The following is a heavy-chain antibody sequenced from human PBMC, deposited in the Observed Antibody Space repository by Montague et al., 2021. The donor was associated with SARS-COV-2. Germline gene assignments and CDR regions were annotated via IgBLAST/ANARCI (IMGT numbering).Heavy chain of an antibody. CDR3: ARVPDSGTYWPGDY. CDR2: IDHSGXA. J-gene: IGHJ4*02. CDR1: GGSISSTSYY. D-gene: IGHD1-26*01. Sequence: SETLSLTCTVSGGSISSTSYYWGWVRQPPGKGLEWIGSIDHSGXAXYXXXXKXRVTISIDTSKNQFSLKLSSVTAADTAVYYCARVPDSGTYWPGDYWGQGTLVTVSS. V-gene: IGHV4-39*07.